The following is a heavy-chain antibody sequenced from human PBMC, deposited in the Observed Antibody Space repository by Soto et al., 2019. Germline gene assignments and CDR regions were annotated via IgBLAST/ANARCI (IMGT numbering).Heavy chain of an antibody. Sequence: SVKVSCKASGGTFSRYAISWVRQAPGQGLEWMGGIIPIFGTANYAQKFQGRVTITADESTSTAYMELSSLRSEDTAVYYCAREDCSGGSCYGFAWFDPWGQGTLVTVSS. CDR1: GGTFSRYA. CDR3: AREDCSGGSCYGFAWFDP. J-gene: IGHJ5*02. D-gene: IGHD2-15*01. CDR2: IIPIFGTA. V-gene: IGHV1-69*13.